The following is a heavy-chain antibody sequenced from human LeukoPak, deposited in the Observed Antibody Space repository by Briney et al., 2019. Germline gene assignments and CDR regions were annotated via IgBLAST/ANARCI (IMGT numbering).Heavy chain of an antibody. CDR3: AKSPDDHYYDSSGYYYVTPFDY. CDR2: IIGSGSST. D-gene: IGHD3-22*01. CDR1: GFTFSSYG. Sequence: GGSLRLSCAASGFTFSSYGMSWVRQAPGKGLQWVSVIIGSGSSTYYADSVKGRFTISRDNARNTLYLQMNSLRAEDTAVYYCAKSPDDHYYDSSGYYYVTPFDYWGQGTLVTVSS. J-gene: IGHJ4*02. V-gene: IGHV3-23*01.